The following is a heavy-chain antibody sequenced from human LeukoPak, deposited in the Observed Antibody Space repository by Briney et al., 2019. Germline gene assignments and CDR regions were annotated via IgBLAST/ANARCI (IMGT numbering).Heavy chain of an antibody. V-gene: IGHV1-18*01. D-gene: IGHD5-24*01. CDR3: ARIGVEMATIHPDY. CDR1: RCTFTSYV. Sequence: AVHVSYQASRCTFTSYVIRGLRQAPRQGREGMGWISAYNGNTNYAQKVQGRVTMTTDTSTSTAYMELRSLRSDDTAVYYCARIGVEMATIHPDYWGQGTLVTVSS. CDR2: ISAYNGNT. J-gene: IGHJ4*02.